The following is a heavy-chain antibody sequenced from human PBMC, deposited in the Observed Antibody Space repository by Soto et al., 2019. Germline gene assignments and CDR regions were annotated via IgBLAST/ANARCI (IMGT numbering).Heavy chain of an antibody. D-gene: IGHD1-26*01. CDR1: GGSISRYY. Sequence: TSETLSLTCTVSGGSISRYYWSWIRQPPGKGLEWIGYIYYSGSTNYNPSLKSRVTISVDTSKNQFSLKLSSVTAADTAVYYCARDSINSGSYYFDYWGQGTLVTVSS. J-gene: IGHJ4*02. CDR2: IYYSGST. CDR3: ARDSINSGSYYFDY. V-gene: IGHV4-59*01.